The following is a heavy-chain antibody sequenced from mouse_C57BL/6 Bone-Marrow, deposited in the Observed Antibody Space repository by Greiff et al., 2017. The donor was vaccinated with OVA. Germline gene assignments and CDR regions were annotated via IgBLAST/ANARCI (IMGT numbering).Heavy chain of an antibody. Sequence: VQLQQSGAELASPGASVTLSCKASGYTFTDHIMTWVKKRPGQGLEWIGRIYPVSGETNYNQKFMGKATFSVDRASSTVYMVLNSLTSEDPAVYYCPYLRWFPYYAMDYWGQGTSVTVSS. CDR3: PYLRWFPYYAMDY. V-gene: IGHV1-11*01. J-gene: IGHJ4*01. CDR1: GYTFTDHI. D-gene: IGHD2-2*01. CDR2: IYPVSGET.